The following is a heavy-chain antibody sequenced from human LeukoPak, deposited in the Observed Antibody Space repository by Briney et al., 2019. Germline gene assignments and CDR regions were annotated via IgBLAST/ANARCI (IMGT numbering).Heavy chain of an antibody. CDR2: ISNSGGT. V-gene: IGHV4-59*08. D-gene: IGHD3-10*01. CDR3: ARHYYNLGSFYSPVDY. J-gene: IGHJ4*02. Sequence: SETLSLTCTVSSGSISGYYWSWIRQPPGKGLEWIAYISNSGGTYCNPSLKSRVTMSADTSKNQFSLKLTSVTAADTAMYYCARHYYNLGSFYSPVDYWGQGILVTVSS. CDR1: SGSISGYY.